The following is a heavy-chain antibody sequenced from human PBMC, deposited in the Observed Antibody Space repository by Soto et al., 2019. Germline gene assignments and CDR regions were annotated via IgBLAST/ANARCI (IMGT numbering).Heavy chain of an antibody. Sequence: LSLTCAVYGGSFSGYYWIWIRQPPGKGLEWIGEINHSGSTNYNPSLKSRVTISVDTSKNQFSLKLSSVTAADTAVYYCARGRSRXLFGYCSSTSCPIPLDVWGQGTTVTVSS. CDR3: ARGRSRXLFGYCSSTSCPIPLDV. J-gene: IGHJ6*02. CDR1: GGSFSGYY. D-gene: IGHD2-2*01. V-gene: IGHV4-34*01. CDR2: INHSGST.